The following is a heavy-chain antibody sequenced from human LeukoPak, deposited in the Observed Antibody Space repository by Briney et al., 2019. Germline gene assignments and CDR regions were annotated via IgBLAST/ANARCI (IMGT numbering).Heavy chain of an antibody. J-gene: IGHJ4*02. CDR1: GGSTSSYY. CDR3: AKDIEISY. Sequence: ETLSLTCTVSGGSTSSYYWSWVRQPPGKGLEWVSLISASGANTYSTDSVKGRFTVSRDNSENTLYLQMNSQRAGDTAVYYCAKDIEISYWGQGTLVTVSS. D-gene: IGHD2-15*01. V-gene: IGHV3-23*01. CDR2: ISASGANT.